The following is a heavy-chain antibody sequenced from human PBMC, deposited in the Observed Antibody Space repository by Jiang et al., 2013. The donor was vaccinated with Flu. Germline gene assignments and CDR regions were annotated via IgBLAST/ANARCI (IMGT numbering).Heavy chain of an antibody. V-gene: IGHV3-7*05. CDR3: ARDWIVPAARGGVDY. D-gene: IGHD2-2*01. J-gene: IGHJ4*02. CDR1: GFTFSSYW. CDR2: IKQDGSEK. Sequence: GLVQPGGSLRLSCAASGFTFSSYWMSWVRQAPGKGLEWVANIKQDGSEKYYVDSVKGRFTISRDNAKNSLYLQMNSLRAEDTAVYYCARDWIVPAARGGVDYWGQGTLVTVSS.